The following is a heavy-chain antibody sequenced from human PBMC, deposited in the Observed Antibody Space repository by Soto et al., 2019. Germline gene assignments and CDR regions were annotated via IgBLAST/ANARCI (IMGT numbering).Heavy chain of an antibody. CDR2: INPNSGGT. V-gene: IGHV1-2*02. CDR1: GYTFTGYY. Sequence: ASVKVSCKASGYTFTGYYMHWVRQAPGQGLEWMGWINPNSGGTNYAQKFQGRVTMTRDTSIRTAYMELSRLRSDDTAVYYCASINSGFEYYFDYWGQGTLVTVSS. D-gene: IGHD5-12*01. J-gene: IGHJ4*02. CDR3: ASINSGFEYYFDY.